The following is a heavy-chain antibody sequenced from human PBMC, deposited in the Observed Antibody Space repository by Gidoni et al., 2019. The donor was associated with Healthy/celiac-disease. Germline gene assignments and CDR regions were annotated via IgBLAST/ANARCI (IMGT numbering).Heavy chain of an antibody. J-gene: IGHJ4*02. V-gene: IGHV3-74*01. Sequence: EVQLVESGGRLVQPGGSLRLSCAASGFTFSSYWMDWVRKDPGEGLVWVSRINSDGSSTSYADSVKGRFTISRDNAKNTLYLQMNSLRAEDTAVYYCARSPYDSSGYYYSDVNYWGQGTLVTVSS. CDR2: INSDGSST. D-gene: IGHD3-22*01. CDR1: GFTFSSYW. CDR3: ARSPYDSSGYYYSDVNY.